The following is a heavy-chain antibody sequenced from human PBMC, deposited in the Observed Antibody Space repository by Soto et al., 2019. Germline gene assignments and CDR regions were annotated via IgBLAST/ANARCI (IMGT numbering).Heavy chain of an antibody. J-gene: IGHJ4*02. CDR1: GFTFSSYG. V-gene: IGHV3-33*01. Sequence: QVQLVESGGGVVQPGRSLRLSCAASGFTFSSYGMHWVRQAPGKGLEWVAVIWYDGSNKYYADSVKGRFTISRDNSKNTLYLQMNSLRAEDTAVYYCARDHHSSGWSGNFDYWGQGTQVTVSS. D-gene: IGHD6-19*01. CDR3: ARDHHSSGWSGNFDY. CDR2: IWYDGSNK.